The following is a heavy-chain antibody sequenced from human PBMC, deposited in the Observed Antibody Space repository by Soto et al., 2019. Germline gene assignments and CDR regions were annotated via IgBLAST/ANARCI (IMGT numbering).Heavy chain of an antibody. CDR3: ARGSGSYYMVPFDP. CDR1: GGTFSSYA. J-gene: IGHJ5*02. CDR2: IIPIFGTA. V-gene: IGHV1-69*06. D-gene: IGHD3-10*01. Sequence: SVKVSCKASGGTFSSYAISWVRQAPGQGLEWMGGIIPIFGTANYAQKFQGRVTITADKSTSTAYMELSSLRSEDTAVYYCARGSGSYYMVPFDPWGQGTLVTVSS.